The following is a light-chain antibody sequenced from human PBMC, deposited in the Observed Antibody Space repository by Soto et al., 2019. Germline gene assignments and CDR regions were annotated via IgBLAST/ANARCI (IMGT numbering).Light chain of an antibody. V-gene: IGLV2-23*02. CDR1: SSDVENYKL. Sequence: QSVLNQPASVSGSPGQSVTISCTATSSDVENYKLVSWYQQHPGKAPKLIIYEVTKRPSGVSNRFSGSKSANTASLTISGLQPEDEVDYYCCSSVGSYVFGTGTKVTVL. CDR2: EVT. CDR3: CSSVGSYV. J-gene: IGLJ1*01.